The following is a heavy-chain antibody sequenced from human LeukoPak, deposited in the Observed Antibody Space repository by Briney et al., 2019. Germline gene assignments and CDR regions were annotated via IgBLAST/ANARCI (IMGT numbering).Heavy chain of an antibody. J-gene: IGHJ4*02. CDR3: ARGTSGSYQM. D-gene: IGHD1-26*01. CDR1: GFTFSSYE. Sequence: GGSLRLSCAASGFTFSSYEMNWVRQAPGKGLEWVSYISSSGSTLYYADSVKGRFTISRDNARNSLCLQMNSLRAEDTTVYYCARGTSGSYQMGGQGTLVTVSS. V-gene: IGHV3-48*03. CDR2: ISSSGSTL.